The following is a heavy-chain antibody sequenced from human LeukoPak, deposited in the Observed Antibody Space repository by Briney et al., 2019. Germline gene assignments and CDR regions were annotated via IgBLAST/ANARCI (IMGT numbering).Heavy chain of an antibody. Sequence: PGGSLRLSCAASGFTFSSYAMSWVRQAPGKGLEWVSAISGSGGSTYYADSVKGRFTISRDNSKNTLYLQVNSLRAEDTAVYYCAKVSVVVPAARGNWFDPWGQGTLVTVSS. CDR3: AKVSVVVPAARGNWFDP. CDR2: ISGSGGST. D-gene: IGHD2-2*01. J-gene: IGHJ5*02. V-gene: IGHV3-23*01. CDR1: GFTFSSYA.